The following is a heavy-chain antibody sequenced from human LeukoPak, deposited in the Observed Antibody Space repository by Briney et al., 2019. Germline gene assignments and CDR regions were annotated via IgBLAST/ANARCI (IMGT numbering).Heavy chain of an antibody. CDR2: ISSSSSYI. Sequence: GGSLRLSCAASGFTFSIYNMNWVRQAPGKGLEWVSSISSSSSYIYYADSVKGRFTISRDNSKNTLYLQMSTLRAEDTAVYYCAKSRSPTTYGDYGYNYWGQGTLVTVSS. V-gene: IGHV3-21*04. D-gene: IGHD4-17*01. J-gene: IGHJ4*02. CDR1: GFTFSIYN. CDR3: AKSRSPTTYGDYGYNY.